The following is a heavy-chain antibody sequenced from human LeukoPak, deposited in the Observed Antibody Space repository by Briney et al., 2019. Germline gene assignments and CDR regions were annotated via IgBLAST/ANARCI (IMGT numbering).Heavy chain of an antibody. D-gene: IGHD3-22*01. V-gene: IGHV3-23*01. CDR2: ISGSGGVT. Sequence: GGSLRLSCAASGFTFSRYAMGWVRQAPGKGLEWVSAISGSGGVTYYADSVKGRFTISRDNSKNTLYLQMNSLRAEDTAVYYCGKDLRREKEWLLLYYYYYIDVGGKGTTVTVFS. J-gene: IGHJ6*03. CDR1: GFTFSRYA. CDR3: GKDLRREKEWLLLYYYYYIDV.